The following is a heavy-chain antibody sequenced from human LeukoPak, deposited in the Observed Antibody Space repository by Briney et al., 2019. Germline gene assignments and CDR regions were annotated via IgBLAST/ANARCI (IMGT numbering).Heavy chain of an antibody. CDR1: GDSISSNY. CDR3: ARRNDPYGLDV. D-gene: IGHD1-1*01. V-gene: IGHV4-59*08. Sequence: SETLSLTCTVSGDSISSNYWSWIRQPPGKELEWIGYIYYTGSTYYNPSLKSRVTISVDTSRIHFSLKLTSVTAADTAVYYCARRNDPYGLDVWGQGTTVTVSS. J-gene: IGHJ6*02. CDR2: IYYTGST.